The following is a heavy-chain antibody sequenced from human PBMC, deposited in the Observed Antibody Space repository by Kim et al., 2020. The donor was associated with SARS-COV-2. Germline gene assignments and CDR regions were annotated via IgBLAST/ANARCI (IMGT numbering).Heavy chain of an antibody. Sequence: SETLSLTCTVSGGSISSSSYYWGWIRQPPGKGLEWIGSIYYSGSTYYNPSLKSRVTISVDTSKNQFSLKLSSVTAADTAVYYCARQRDWFDPWGQGTLVTVSS. CDR3: ARQRDWFDP. CDR2: IYYSGST. J-gene: IGHJ5*02. V-gene: IGHV4-39*01. CDR1: GGSISSSSYY.